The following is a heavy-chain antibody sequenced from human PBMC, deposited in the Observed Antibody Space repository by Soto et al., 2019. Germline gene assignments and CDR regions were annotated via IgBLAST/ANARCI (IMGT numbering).Heavy chain of an antibody. D-gene: IGHD3-10*01. Sequence: EVQLVESGGDLVQPGGSLRLSCAASGFTVSNNYMSWVRQAPGKGLEWVSVIFAGGGTYYADSVKGRFAISRHNSKNTLYLQMNSLRAEDTAVYYCARCDYGWDDDGYYYMDVLGKGTTVTVSS. CDR1: GFTVSNNY. J-gene: IGHJ6*03. CDR3: ARCDYGWDDDGYYYMDV. V-gene: IGHV3-53*04. CDR2: IFAGGGT.